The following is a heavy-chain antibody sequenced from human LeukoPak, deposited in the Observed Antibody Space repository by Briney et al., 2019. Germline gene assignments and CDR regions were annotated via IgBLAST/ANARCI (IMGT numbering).Heavy chain of an antibody. V-gene: IGHV3-11*04. D-gene: IGHD3-10*01. CDR1: GFTFSDYY. Sequence: GGSLRLSCAASGFTFSDYYMSWVRQAPGKGLEWVSYISSTGSTIYYADSVKGRFTISRHNAKNSLFLQMNSLTADDTAVYYCARTGGFGDLYYFDYWGQGTLVTVSS. J-gene: IGHJ4*02. CDR3: ARTGGFGDLYYFDY. CDR2: ISSTGSTI.